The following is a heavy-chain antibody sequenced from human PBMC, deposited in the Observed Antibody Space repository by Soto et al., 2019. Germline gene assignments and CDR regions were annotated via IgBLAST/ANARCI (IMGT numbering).Heavy chain of an antibody. CDR3: ARASNYDYIWGSYHNWFVP. V-gene: IGHV1-18*01. J-gene: IGHJ5*02. Sequence: GASVKVSCKASGYTFTSYGISWVRQAPGQGLEWMGWIRAYNGNTNYAQKLQGRVTMTTDTSTSTAYMELRSLRSDDTAVYYCARASNYDYIWGSYHNWFVPWGQGTLVTVS. D-gene: IGHD3-16*02. CDR1: GYTFTSYG. CDR2: IRAYNGNT.